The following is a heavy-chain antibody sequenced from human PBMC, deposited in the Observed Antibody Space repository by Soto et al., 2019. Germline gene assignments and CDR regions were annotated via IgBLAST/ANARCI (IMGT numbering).Heavy chain of an antibody. CDR1: GGSISSGDYY. J-gene: IGHJ6*02. CDR3: ARDRGSSSWYNGGGMDV. Sequence: ASETLSLTCTVSGGSISSGDYYWSWIRQPPGKGLEWIGYIYYSGSTYYNPSLKSRVTISVDTSKNQFSLKLSSVTAADTAVYYCARDRGSSSWYNGGGMDVWGQGTTVTV. D-gene: IGHD6-13*01. CDR2: IYYSGST. V-gene: IGHV4-30-4*01.